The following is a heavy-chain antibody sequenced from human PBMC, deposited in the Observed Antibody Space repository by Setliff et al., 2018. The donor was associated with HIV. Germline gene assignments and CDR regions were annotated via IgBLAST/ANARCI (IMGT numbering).Heavy chain of an antibody. CDR1: EYTFTSRK. V-gene: IGHV1-46*01. CDR3: ARDNVVWAKDL. J-gene: IGHJ5*02. Sequence: ASVKVSCKASEYTFTSRKVHWVRQAPGQGLEWMGIITPRGGDANYEQKFQGRVTMTRDTSTSTVYMELSSLTYEDTAIYYCARDNVVWAKDLWGQGTLVTVAS. CDR2: ITPRGGDA. D-gene: IGHD2-8*01.